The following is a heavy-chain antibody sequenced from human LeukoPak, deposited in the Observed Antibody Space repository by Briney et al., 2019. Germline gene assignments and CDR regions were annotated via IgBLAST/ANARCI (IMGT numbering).Heavy chain of an antibody. CDR1: GGSFSGYY. J-gene: IGHJ4*02. CDR3: ARRIRWEYYFDY. V-gene: IGHV4-34*01. D-gene: IGHD1-26*01. CDR2: INHSGST. Sequence: PSETLSLTCAVYGGSFSGYYWSWIRQPPGKGLEWIGEINHSGSTNYNPSLKSRVTISVDTSKNQFSLELSSVTAADTAVYYCARRIRWEYYFDYWGQGTLVTVSS.